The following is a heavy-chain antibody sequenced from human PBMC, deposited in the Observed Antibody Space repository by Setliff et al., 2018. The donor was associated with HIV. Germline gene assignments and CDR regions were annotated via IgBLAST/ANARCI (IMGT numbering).Heavy chain of an antibody. V-gene: IGHV1-3*03. D-gene: IGHD6-19*01. CDR2: IDPNSGYT. CDR1: EYTFATYA. CDR3: ASRSVAGAFDI. J-gene: IGHJ3*02. Sequence: ASVKVSCKASEYTFATYAIHWVRQAPGQGLQWMGWIDPNSGYTEYSEEYQGRLTFTWDTSASTAYMDLSSLRSEDMGVYYCASRSVAGAFDIWGQGTKVTVSS.